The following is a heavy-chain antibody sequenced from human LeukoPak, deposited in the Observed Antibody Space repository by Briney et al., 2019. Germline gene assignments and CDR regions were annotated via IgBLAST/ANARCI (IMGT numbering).Heavy chain of an antibody. J-gene: IGHJ4*02. CDR3: ARVLGSYAFDY. V-gene: IGHV3-21*05. D-gene: IGHD1-26*01. Sequence: GGSLRLSCAVSGFTFSSYAVTWVRQAPGKGLEWVSYISSGGSDTNYADSVKGRFTISRDNTKNSLYLQMNSLRAEDTAVYYCARVLGSYAFDYWGQGILVTVSS. CDR2: ISSGGSDT. CDR1: GFTFSSYA.